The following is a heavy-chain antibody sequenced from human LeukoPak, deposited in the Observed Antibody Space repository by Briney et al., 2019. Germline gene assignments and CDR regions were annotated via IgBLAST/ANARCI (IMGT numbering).Heavy chain of an antibody. D-gene: IGHD5/OR15-5a*01. V-gene: IGHV4-59*01. J-gene: IGHJ6*03. Sequence: SETLSLTCTVSGGSISSYYWTWIRQPPGKGLEWIGYVDHTGSTNFNPSLNGRVSISRDTTKNLFSLRLRSVTAADTAVYFCARGRVSTSTWYSTYYYYFYMDVWGKGTTVTVSS. CDR1: GGSISSYY. CDR2: VDHTGST. CDR3: ARGRVSTSTWYSTYYYYFYMDV.